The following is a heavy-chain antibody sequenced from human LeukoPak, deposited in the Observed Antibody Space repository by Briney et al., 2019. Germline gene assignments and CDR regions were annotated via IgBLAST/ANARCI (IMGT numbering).Heavy chain of an antibody. V-gene: IGHV3-66*01. CDR3: ARDEVVTGTVFDY. CDR1: GFIVSSNY. Sequence: PGGSLRLSCAASGFIVSSNYMTWVRPAPGRGLEWVSVFYSAETTYYADSVKGRFTISKDNSKDILYLQMNGLRAEDTAVYYCARDEVVTGTVFDYWGQGTLVTVSS. J-gene: IGHJ4*02. CDR2: FYSAETT. D-gene: IGHD4-23*01.